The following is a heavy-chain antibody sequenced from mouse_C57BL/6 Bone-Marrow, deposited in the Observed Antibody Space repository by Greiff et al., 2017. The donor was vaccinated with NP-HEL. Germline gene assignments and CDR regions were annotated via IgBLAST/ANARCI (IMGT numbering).Heavy chain of an antibody. Sequence: VQLQQSGAELVRPGTSVKLSCKASGYTFTSYWMHWVKQRPGQGLEWIGVIDPSDSYTNYNQKFKGKATLTVDTSSSTAYMQLSSLTSEHSAVYYCARCGYYFDYWGQGTTLTVSS. D-gene: IGHD1-1*02. J-gene: IGHJ2*01. CDR1: GYTFTSYW. V-gene: IGHV1-59*01. CDR3: ARCGYYFDY. CDR2: IDPSDSYT.